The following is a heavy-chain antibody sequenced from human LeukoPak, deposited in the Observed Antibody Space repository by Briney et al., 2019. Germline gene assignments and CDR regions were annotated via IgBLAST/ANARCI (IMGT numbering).Heavy chain of an antibody. V-gene: IGHV3-48*03. D-gene: IGHD6-25*01. Sequence: PGGSLRLSCAASGFTFSSYEMNWVRQAPGKGLEWVSYISSSGSTIYYADSVKGRFTISRDNARNSLYLQMNGLRAEDTAVYYCASRLAYYFDYWGQGTLVTVSS. CDR1: GFTFSSYE. CDR2: ISSSGSTI. CDR3: ASRLAYYFDY. J-gene: IGHJ4*02.